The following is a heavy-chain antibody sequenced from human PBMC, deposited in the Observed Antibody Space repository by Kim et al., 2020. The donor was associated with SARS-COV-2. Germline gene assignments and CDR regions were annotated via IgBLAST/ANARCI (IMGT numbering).Heavy chain of an antibody. Sequence: YYNPSLKGRVIISVDTSKNQFSLKLSSVAAADTAVYYCARETVRYGDIDYWGQGTLVTVSS. D-gene: IGHD4-17*01. CDR3: ARETVRYGDIDY. J-gene: IGHJ4*02. V-gene: IGHV4-31*02.